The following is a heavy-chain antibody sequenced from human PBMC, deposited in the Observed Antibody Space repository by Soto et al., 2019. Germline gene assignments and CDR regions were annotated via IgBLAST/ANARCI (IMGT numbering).Heavy chain of an antibody. V-gene: IGHV4-59*12. CDR1: GGSITSYY. Sequence: TVSGGSITSYYWSCIRQPPGKGLEWIGTIYYSGSTNYNPSLKSRVTISVDTSKNQFSLKVRSVTAADTAVYYCARALYGSGVLDVWGPGATVTVSS. CDR3: ARALYGSGVLDV. J-gene: IGHJ6*02. D-gene: IGHD3-10*01. CDR2: IYYSGST.